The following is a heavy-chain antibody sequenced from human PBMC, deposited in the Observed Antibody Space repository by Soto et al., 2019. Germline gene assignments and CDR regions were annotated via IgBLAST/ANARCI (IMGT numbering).Heavy chain of an antibody. CDR3: AGPLLWFGAASMDV. Sequence: PGGSLRLSCAASGFTFSSYGMHWVRQAPGKGLEWVAVISYDGSNKYYADSVKGRFTISRDNSKNTLYLQMNSLRAEDTAVYYCAGPLLWFGAASMDVWGQGTTVTVSS. CDR1: GFTFSSYG. D-gene: IGHD3-10*01. CDR2: ISYDGSNK. V-gene: IGHV3-30*03. J-gene: IGHJ6*02.